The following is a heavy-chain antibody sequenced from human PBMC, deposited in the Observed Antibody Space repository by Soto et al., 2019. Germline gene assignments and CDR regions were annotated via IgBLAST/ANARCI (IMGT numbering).Heavy chain of an antibody. Sequence: PSETLSLTCAVYGGSFSGYYWSWIRQPPGKGLEWIGEINHSGSTNYNPSLKSRVTISVDTSKNQFSLKLSSVTAADTAVYYCARGRGGYCSGGSYYHYCYYKDVPGKGTTDIVSS. CDR2: INHSGST. CDR1: GGSFSGYY. V-gene: IGHV4-34*01. D-gene: IGHD2-15*01. J-gene: IGHJ6*03. CDR3: ARGRGGYCSGGSYYHYCYYKDV.